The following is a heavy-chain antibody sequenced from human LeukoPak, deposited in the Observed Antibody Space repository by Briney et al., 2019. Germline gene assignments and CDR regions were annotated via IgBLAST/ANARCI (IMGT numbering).Heavy chain of an antibody. Sequence: SQTLSLTCTVSGGSISSGGYYWSWIRQPPGKGLEWIGYIYHSGSTYYNPSLKSRVTISVDRPKNQFSLKLSSVTAADTAVYYCARGSYSLPFDYWGQGTLVTVSS. D-gene: IGHD5-18*01. CDR3: ARGSYSLPFDY. CDR1: GGSISSGGYY. J-gene: IGHJ4*02. V-gene: IGHV4-30-2*01. CDR2: IYHSGST.